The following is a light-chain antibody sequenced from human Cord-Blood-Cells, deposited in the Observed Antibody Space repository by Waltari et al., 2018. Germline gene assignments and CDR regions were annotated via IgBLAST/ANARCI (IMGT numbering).Light chain of an antibody. CDR1: SRDVGGYNY. CDR3: SSYTSSSTLV. CDR2: DVS. V-gene: IGLV2-14*01. J-gene: IGLJ3*02. Sequence: QSALTQPASVSGSPGLSLTISCTGTSRDVGGYNYVSWYQQHPGKAPKLMIYDVSNRPSGVSNRFSGSKSGNTASLTISGLQAEDEADYYCSSYTSSSTLVFGGGNKLTVL.